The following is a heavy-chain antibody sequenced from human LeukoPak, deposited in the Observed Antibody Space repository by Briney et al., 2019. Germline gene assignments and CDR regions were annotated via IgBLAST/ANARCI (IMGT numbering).Heavy chain of an antibody. CDR2: TYYRSNWYS. CDR1: GDSVSSNSTS. J-gene: IGHJ4*02. V-gene: IGHV6-1*01. CDR3: ARGSIFDY. Sequence: SQTLSLTCAISGDSVSSNSTSWNWIRQSPSRGLEWLGGTYYRSNWYSDYAVSVKSRITINPDTSKNQFSLQLNSVTPEDTAVYYCARGSIFDYWGQGTLVTVSS.